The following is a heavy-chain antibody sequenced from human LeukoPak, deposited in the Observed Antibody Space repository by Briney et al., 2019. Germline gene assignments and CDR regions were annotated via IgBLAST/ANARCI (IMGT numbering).Heavy chain of an antibody. J-gene: IGHJ4*02. Sequence: SETLSLTCTVSGGSISSSSYYWGWIRQPPGKGLEWIGSIYYSGSTYYNPSLKSRVTISVDTSKNQFSLKLSSVTAADTAVYYCLAHSYGTPNFVVWGQGTLVTVSS. V-gene: IGHV4-39*07. CDR3: LAHSYGTPNFVV. D-gene: IGHD5-18*01. CDR2: IYYSGST. CDR1: GGSISSSSYY.